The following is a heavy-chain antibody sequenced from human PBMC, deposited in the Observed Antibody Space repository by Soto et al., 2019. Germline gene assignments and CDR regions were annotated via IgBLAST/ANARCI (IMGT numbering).Heavy chain of an antibody. CDR2: IKQDGSEK. CDR1: VFTFSSYW. J-gene: IGHJ5*02. CDR3: ARGQTGYFSGWDFGGFDL. D-gene: IGHD6-19*01. V-gene: IGHV3-7*01. Sequence: EVQLVESGGGLVQPGGSLRLSCAASVFTFSSYWMSWVRQAPGKGLEWVANIKQDGSEKYYVDSVKGRFTISRDNAKNSLYLQMNSLMAEDTAVYYCARGQTGYFSGWDFGGFDLWGQGTLVTVSS.